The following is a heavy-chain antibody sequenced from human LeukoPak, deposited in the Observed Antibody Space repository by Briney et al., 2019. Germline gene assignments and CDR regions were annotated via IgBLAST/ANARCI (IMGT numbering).Heavy chain of an antibody. CDR1: GFPFDDKA. V-gene: IGHV3-9*03. CDR3: VKDIGSGSYRYGGYFDY. CDR2: ISRNSDST. Sequence: SLKISCAASGFPFDDKAMHWVRQAPGKGLEWVAGISRNSDSTGYADSVKGRFTISRDNAKNSLYLQMNSLRAEDVALYYCVKDIGSGSYRYGGYFDYWGQGTLVTVSS. J-gene: IGHJ4*02. D-gene: IGHD1-26*01.